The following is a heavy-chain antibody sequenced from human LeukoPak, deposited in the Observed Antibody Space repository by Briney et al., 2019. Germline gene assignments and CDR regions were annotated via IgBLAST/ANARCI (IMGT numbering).Heavy chain of an antibody. V-gene: IGHV1-8*01. CDR2: MNPNSGNT. CDR1: GYTFTSYD. Sequence: GASVKVSCKASGYTFTSYDINWVRQATGQGLEWMGWMNPNSGNTGYAQKFQGRVTMTRNTSISTAYMELSSLKASDTAMYYCLVSSCYVDGDCLDLWGQGTLVTVSS. J-gene: IGHJ5*02. CDR3: LVSSCYVDGDCLDL. D-gene: IGHD2-15*01.